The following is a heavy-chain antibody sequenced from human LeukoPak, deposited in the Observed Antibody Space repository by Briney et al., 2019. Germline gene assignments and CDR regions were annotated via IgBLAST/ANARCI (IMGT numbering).Heavy chain of an antibody. CDR2: INHSGST. CDR1: GGSFSGYY. J-gene: IGHJ4*02. CDR3: ARLTYYYDSRGYYYRRQYYFDY. D-gene: IGHD3-22*01. V-gene: IGHV4-34*01. Sequence: PSETLSLTCAVYGGSFSGYYWSWIRQPPGKGLEWIGEINHSGSTNYNPSLKSRVTISLDTSKNQFSLKLSSVTAADTAVYYCARLTYYYDSRGYYYRRQYYFDYWGRGTLVTVSS.